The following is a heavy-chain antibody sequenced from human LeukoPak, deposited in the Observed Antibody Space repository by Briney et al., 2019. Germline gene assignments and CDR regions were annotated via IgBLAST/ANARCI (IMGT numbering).Heavy chain of an antibody. Sequence: PGGSLGLSCAASGFTFSSYSMNWVRQAPGKGLEWISYISSGSSTIYYADSVKGRFTISRDNAKNSLYLQMNSLRAEDTAVYYCARGSDLKYFQYWGQGTLVTVSS. V-gene: IGHV3-48*01. CDR1: GFTFSSYS. CDR2: ISSGSSTI. J-gene: IGHJ1*01. CDR3: ARGSDLKYFQY.